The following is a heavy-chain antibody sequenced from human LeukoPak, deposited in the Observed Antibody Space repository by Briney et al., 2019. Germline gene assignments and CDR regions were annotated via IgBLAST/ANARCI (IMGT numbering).Heavy chain of an antibody. CDR1: GGSFSGYY. CDR2: INHSGST. D-gene: IGHD6-19*01. CDR3: ARADASGWYLS. Sequence: SETLSLTCAVYGGSFSGYYWSWIRQPPGKGLEWIGEINHSGSTNYNPSLKSRVTISVDTSKNQFSLKLSSVTAADTAVYYCARADASGWYLSWGQGTLVTVSS. V-gene: IGHV4-34*01. J-gene: IGHJ4*02.